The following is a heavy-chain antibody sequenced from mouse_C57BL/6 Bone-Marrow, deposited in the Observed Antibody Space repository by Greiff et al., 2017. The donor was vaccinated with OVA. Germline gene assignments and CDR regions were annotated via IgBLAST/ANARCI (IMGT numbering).Heavy chain of an antibody. J-gene: IGHJ4*01. Sequence: VQLQESGPELVKPGASVKISCKASGYAFSSSWMNWVKQRPGKGLEWIGRIYPGDGDTNYNGQFKGKATLTADKSSSTAYMQLSSLTSEDSAVYFCARGDDYDEGYYAMDYWGQGTSVTVSS. D-gene: IGHD2-4*01. V-gene: IGHV1-82*01. CDR3: ARGDDYDEGYYAMDY. CDR1: GYAFSSSW. CDR2: IYPGDGDT.